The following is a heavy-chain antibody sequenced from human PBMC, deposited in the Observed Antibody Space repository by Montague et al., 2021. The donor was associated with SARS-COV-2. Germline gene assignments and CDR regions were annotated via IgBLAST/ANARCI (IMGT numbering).Heavy chain of an antibody. Sequence: PALVKPTQTLTLTCTFSGFSLSTSGVGVGWIRQPPGKALEWLALIYWDDDKRYSPSLKSRLTITKDTSKNQVVLTMTNTDPVDTATYYCAHRRAFNAFDIWGQGTMVTVSS. CDR2: IYWDDDK. V-gene: IGHV2-5*02. CDR1: GFSLSTSGVG. CDR3: AHRRAFNAFDI. J-gene: IGHJ3*02.